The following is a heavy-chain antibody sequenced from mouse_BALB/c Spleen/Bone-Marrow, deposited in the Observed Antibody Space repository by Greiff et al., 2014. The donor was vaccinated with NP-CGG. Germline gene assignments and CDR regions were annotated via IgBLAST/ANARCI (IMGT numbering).Heavy chain of an antibody. CDR2: INPYNGDP. D-gene: IGHD3-2*02. Sequence: EVQVVESGPELVKPGASVRISCKASGYSFTDYFMNWVMQNHGKSLEWIGRINPYNGDPFYNQKFKDKATLTVDRSSNTAHMELRSLASEDSGVFYCARSGIGSTMDFWGQGTSVTVSS. CDR3: ARSGIGSTMDF. J-gene: IGHJ4*01. V-gene: IGHV1-20*02. CDR1: GYSFTDYF.